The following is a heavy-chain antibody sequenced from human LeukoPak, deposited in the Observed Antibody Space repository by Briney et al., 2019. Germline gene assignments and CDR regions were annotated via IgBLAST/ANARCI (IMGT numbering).Heavy chain of an antibody. CDR2: IYYSGNT. J-gene: IGHJ4*02. CDR3: ARAPHFFDTSGSRYYFDY. V-gene: IGHV4-39*07. D-gene: IGHD3-22*01. Sequence: SSETLSLTCSVSGGSIRSTTYYWGWIRQPPGKGLEWIGSIYYSGNTYYSPSLMSRVTISVDTSKNQFSLNLSSVTAADTAVYYCARAPHFFDTSGSRYYFDYWGQGALVTVSS. CDR1: GGSIRSTTYY.